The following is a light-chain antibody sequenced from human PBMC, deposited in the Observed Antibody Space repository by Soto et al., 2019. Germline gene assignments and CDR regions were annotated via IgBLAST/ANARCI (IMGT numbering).Light chain of an antibody. V-gene: IGLV2-8*01. Sequence: QSALTQPPSASGSPGQSVTISCTGTSSDVGAYNYVSWYQQHPGTAPKLVIYEVTKRPSGVPVRFSGSKSGNTASLTVSGLQAEDEADYYCSSYAGSNNRYVFGTGTKLTVL. CDR2: EVT. J-gene: IGLJ1*01. CDR3: SSYAGSNNRYV. CDR1: SSDVGAYNY.